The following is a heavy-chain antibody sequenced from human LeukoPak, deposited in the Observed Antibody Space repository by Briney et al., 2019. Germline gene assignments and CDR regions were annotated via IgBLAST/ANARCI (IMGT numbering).Heavy chain of an antibody. CDR3: ARGHTGYYYYYYGMDV. V-gene: IGHV4-30-4*01. Sequence: SETLSLTCTVSGGSISSGDYYWSWIRQPPGKGLEWIGYIYYSGSTYYNPSLKSRVTISVDTSKNQFSLKLSSVTAADTAVYYCARGHTGYYYYYYGMDVWGQGTTVTVSS. J-gene: IGHJ6*02. CDR1: GGSISSGDYY. D-gene: IGHD2-8*02. CDR2: IYYSGST.